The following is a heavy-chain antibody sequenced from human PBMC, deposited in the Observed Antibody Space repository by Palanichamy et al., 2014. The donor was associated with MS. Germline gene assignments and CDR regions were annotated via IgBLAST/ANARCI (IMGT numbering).Heavy chain of an antibody. Sequence: EVQLVESGGGLIQPGGSLRLSCAASGFTVSSNYMSWVRQAPGKGLEWVSVIYSGGSTYYADSVKGRFTISRGNSKNTLYLQMNSLRAEDTAVYYCARSRSFIDWYFDLWGRGTLVTVSS. V-gene: IGHV3-53*01. D-gene: IGHD3-9*01. CDR3: ARSRSFIDWYFDL. CDR1: GFTVSSNY. CDR2: IYSGGST. J-gene: IGHJ2*01.